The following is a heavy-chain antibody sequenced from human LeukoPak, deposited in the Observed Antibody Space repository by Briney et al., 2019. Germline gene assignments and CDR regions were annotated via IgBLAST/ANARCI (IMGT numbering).Heavy chain of an antibody. J-gene: IGHJ4*02. D-gene: IGHD2-15*01. Sequence: ASVKVSCKASGFHFTGYFMHWVRQAPGQGFEWMGWINPNSGGTNYAQTFQGRVTMTRDTSITTVYMELKTLRPDDTAIYYCARGNCAGGSCYSMDYWGQGTLVPVSS. CDR1: GFHFTGYF. V-gene: IGHV1-2*02. CDR3: ARGNCAGGSCYSMDY. CDR2: INPNSGGT.